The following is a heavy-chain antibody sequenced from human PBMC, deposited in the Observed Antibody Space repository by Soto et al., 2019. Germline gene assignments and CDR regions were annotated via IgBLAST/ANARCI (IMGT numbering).Heavy chain of an antibody. CDR1: GYTLTELS. CDR3: ATDPLGYCSGGSCLT. Sequence: ASVKVSCKVSGYTLTELSMHWVRQAPGKGLEWMGGFDPEDGETIYAQKFQGGVTMTEDTSTDTAYMELSSLRSEDTAVYYCATDPLGYCSGGSCLTWGQGTLVTVSS. CDR2: FDPEDGET. D-gene: IGHD2-15*01. J-gene: IGHJ5*02. V-gene: IGHV1-24*01.